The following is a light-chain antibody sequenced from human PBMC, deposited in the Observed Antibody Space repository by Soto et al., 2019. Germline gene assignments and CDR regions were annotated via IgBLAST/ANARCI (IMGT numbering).Light chain of an antibody. CDR2: GAS. CDR3: QQYGSSPPWT. Sequence: EIVLTQSPGTLSLSPGERATLSCRASQSVSSSFLAWYQQKPGQAPRLLIYGASSRATGIPDMFSDSGSGTDFTRTISRLEPEVFAVYYCQQYGSSPPWTFGQGTKVEIK. CDR1: QSVSSSF. J-gene: IGKJ1*01. V-gene: IGKV3-20*01.